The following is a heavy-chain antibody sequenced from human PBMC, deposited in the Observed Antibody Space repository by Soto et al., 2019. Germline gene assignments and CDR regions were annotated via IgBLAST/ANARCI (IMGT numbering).Heavy chain of an antibody. CDR3: ARGYRPGYCSGGSCYSRPPPYYFDY. Sequence: SETLSLTCAVYGGSFSGYYWSWIRQPPGKGLEWIGEINHSGSTNYNPSLKSRVTISVDTSKNQFSLKLSSVTAADTAVYYCARGYRPGYCSGGSCYSRPPPYYFDYWGQGTLVTVSS. D-gene: IGHD2-15*01. J-gene: IGHJ4*02. CDR1: GGSFSGYY. V-gene: IGHV4-34*01. CDR2: INHSGST.